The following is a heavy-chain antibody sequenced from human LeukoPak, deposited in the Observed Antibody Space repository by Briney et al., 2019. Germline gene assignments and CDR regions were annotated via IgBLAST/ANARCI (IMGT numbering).Heavy chain of an antibody. J-gene: IGHJ3*02. V-gene: IGHV1-8*01. Sequence: GASVKVSCKASGYTFTSYDINWVRQATGQGLEWMGWMNPNSGNTGSAQRFQDRVTMTRDTSINTAYMELSSLRSEDTAVYFCARNNYGGHDAFDIWGQGTLVTVSS. D-gene: IGHD4-11*01. CDR3: ARNNYGGHDAFDI. CDR2: MNPNSGNT. CDR1: GYTFTSYD.